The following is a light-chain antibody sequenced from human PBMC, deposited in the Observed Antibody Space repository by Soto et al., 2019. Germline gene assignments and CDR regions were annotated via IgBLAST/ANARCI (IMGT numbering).Light chain of an antibody. CDR1: SSNIGNNY. V-gene: IGLV1-51*01. J-gene: IGLJ2*01. CDR2: DDN. Sequence: QSVLTQPPSVSAAPGQKVTISCSGSSSNIGNNYLTWYRQFPGTAPKLLIYDDNKRPSGIPDRFSGSKSGTSATLGITGLQTGDEADFYCAIWDISLNAVVFGGGTKLTVL. CDR3: AIWDISLNAVV.